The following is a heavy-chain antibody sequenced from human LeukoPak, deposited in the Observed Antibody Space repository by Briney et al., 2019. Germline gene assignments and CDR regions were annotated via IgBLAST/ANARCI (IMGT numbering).Heavy chain of an antibody. CDR2: INSDGSST. J-gene: IGHJ4*02. D-gene: IGHD5-12*01. CDR1: GFTFSSYW. V-gene: IGHV3-74*01. Sequence: QTGWSLRLSCAAAGFTFSSYWRHWVRQAPGKLLLWVSRINSDGSSTSYADSLKGRFTISRDNAKNALYLQMNSLRAEDPAMYYCARSLLDSGYDFGYWGQGTLVTVSS. CDR3: ARSLLDSGYDFGY.